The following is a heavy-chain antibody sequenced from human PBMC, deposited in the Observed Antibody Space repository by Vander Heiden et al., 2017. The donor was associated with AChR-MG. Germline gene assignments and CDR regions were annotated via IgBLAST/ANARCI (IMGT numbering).Heavy chain of an antibody. CDR1: GGSINGYH. D-gene: IGHD4-17*01. CDR3: ARGGASGDYGKIDY. V-gene: IGHV4-59*08. J-gene: IGHJ4*02. CDR2: MSYSGST. Sequence: QVQLQESGPGLVKPSETLSLTCTVSGGSINGYHWTWIRPPPGKGLEWIGCMSYSGSTRYNPSLNSRVTISTDSSKNQFSLKLTSVTAADTAVYYCARGGASGDYGKIDYWGQGALVTVSS.